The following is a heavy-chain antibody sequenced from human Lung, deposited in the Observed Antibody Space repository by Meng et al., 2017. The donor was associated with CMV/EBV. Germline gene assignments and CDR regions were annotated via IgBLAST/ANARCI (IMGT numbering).Heavy chain of an antibody. CDR2: VYHMGNT. V-gene: IGHV4-59*12. D-gene: IGHD3-16*01. CDR3: AKGGGSWFGP. J-gene: IGHJ5*02. CDR1: GASMSSDY. Sequence: SETLSLTCTVSGASMSSDYWSWIRQSPGKGLEWVASVYHMGNTNYNPSLKSRATISLDTSKSQFSLKLISVTGADTAIYYCAKGGGSWFGPWGQGVLVTVSS.